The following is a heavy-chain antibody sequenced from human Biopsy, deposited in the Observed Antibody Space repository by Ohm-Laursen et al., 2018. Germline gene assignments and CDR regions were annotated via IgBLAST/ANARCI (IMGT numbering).Heavy chain of an antibody. V-gene: IGHV4-31*01. Sequence: TLSLTCTVSGGSISSGGSYWSWIRQRPGKGLEWIGYIFNSANTYYNPSLKNLITISGDTSKNQFSLKLNSVTAADTAVYYCARGRNPVWFGEDLDYWGQGTPVTVSS. CDR2: IFNSANT. CDR3: ARGRNPVWFGEDLDY. CDR1: GGSISSGGSY. D-gene: IGHD3-10*01. J-gene: IGHJ4*02.